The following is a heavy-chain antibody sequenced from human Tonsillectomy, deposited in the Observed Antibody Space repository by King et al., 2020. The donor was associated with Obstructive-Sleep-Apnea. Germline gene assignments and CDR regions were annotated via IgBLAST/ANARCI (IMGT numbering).Heavy chain of an antibody. CDR3: ARDGGLTTVTPFYFDY. CDR1: GFTFSSYG. J-gene: IGHJ4*02. V-gene: IGHV3-33*01. D-gene: IGHD4-17*01. CDR2: IWYDGSNK. Sequence: VQLVESGGGVVQPGRSLRLSCAASGFTFSSYGMHWVRQAPGKGLEWVAVIWYDGSNKYYADSVKGRFTISRDNSKNTLYLQMNNLRAEDTAVYYCARDGGLTTVTPFYFDYWGQGTLVTVSS.